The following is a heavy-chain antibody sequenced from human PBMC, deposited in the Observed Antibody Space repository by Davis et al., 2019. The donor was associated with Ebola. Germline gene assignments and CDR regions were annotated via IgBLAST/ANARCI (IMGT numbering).Heavy chain of an antibody. D-gene: IGHD5-24*01. J-gene: IGHJ2*01. CDR3: ARDAEDGSGNWFFEF. CDR1: GFTFSSYA. Sequence: PGGSLRLSCAASGFTFSSYAMHWVRQAPGKGLEWVAVISYDGSNKYYADSVKGRFTISRDNAKYSLFLQLNSLRDEDTAQYYCARDAEDGSGNWFFEFRGRGALVTVSS. CDR2: ISYDGSNK. V-gene: IGHV3-30-3*01.